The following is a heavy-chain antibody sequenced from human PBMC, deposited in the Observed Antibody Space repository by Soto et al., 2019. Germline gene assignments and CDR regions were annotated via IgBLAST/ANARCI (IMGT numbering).Heavy chain of an antibody. CDR1: GFTFSSNG. CDR3: ARDRVGPNFR. CDR2: IWYDGSNT. D-gene: IGHD1-26*01. V-gene: IGHV3-33*01. Sequence: QVQLVESGGGVVQPGRSLRLSCAASGFTFSSNGMQWVRQAPGKGLEWVARIWYDGSNTEYADSVKGRFTISRDNSKKTVYLQMNCLRAEDTGVYYCARDRVGPNFRWGQGTLVTVSS. J-gene: IGHJ4*02.